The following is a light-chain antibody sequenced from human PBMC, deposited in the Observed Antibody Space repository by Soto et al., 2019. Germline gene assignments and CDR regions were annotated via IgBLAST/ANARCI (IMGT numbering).Light chain of an antibody. J-gene: IGLJ1*01. CDR3: SSYSISTAYL. CDR2: EVS. CDR1: SSDVGGYDY. V-gene: IGLV2-14*01. Sequence: ALTQPASVSGSPGQSITIYCTGTSSDVGGYDYVSWYQLHPGKAPKLMVFEVSNRPSGVSYRFSGSKSGNTASLTISGLQAEDEADYFCSSYSISTAYLFGTGTKV.